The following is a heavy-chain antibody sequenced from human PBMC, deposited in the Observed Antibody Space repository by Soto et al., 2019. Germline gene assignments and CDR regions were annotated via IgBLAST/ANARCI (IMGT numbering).Heavy chain of an antibody. CDR1: GFSFRSHS. J-gene: IGHJ4*02. CDR3: ARGRGYCGGTNCYLDY. CDR2: ISSSGSTI. V-gene: IGHV3-48*02. D-gene: IGHD2-21*01. Sequence: PGGSQRLSCAASGFSFRSHSMKWVRQAPGKGLEWVSYISSSGSTIYYADSVKGRFTISRDNAKNSLYLQMNSLRDDDTAVYYCARGRGYCGGTNCYLDYWGQGALVTVSS.